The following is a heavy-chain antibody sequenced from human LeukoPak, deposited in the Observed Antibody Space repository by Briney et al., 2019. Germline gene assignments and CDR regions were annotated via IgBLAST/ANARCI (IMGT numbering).Heavy chain of an antibody. V-gene: IGHV3-30-3*01. Sequence: QAGGSLRLSCAASGFTFSSYAMHWVRQAPGKGLEWVAVISYDGSNKYYADSVKGRFTISRDNSKNTLYLQMNSLRAEDTAVYYCASGSDYDILTGPDYWGQGTLVTVSS. CDR2: ISYDGSNK. D-gene: IGHD3-9*01. J-gene: IGHJ4*02. CDR3: ASGSDYDILTGPDY. CDR1: GFTFSSYA.